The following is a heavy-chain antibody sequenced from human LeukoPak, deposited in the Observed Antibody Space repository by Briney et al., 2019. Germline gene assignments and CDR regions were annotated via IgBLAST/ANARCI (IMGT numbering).Heavy chain of an antibody. V-gene: IGHV3-33*01. CDR1: GFTFSTYA. Sequence: PGRSLRLSCAASGFTFSTYAIHWVRQAPGKGLEWVAVIWYDGSEQYYADSVKGRFIISRDNSKSTSHLQMNSPRAEDTAVYYCAREGDSRWGELSPWGQGTLVTVSA. J-gene: IGHJ1*01. D-gene: IGHD3-16*02. CDR2: IWYDGSEQ. CDR3: AREGDSRWGELSP.